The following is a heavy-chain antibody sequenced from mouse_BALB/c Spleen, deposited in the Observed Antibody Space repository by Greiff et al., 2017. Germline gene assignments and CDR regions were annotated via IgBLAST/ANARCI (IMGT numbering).Heavy chain of an antibody. J-gene: IGHJ4*01. CDR1: GFSLTSYG. V-gene: IGHV2-9*02. Sequence: VKLMESGPGLVAPSQSLSITCTVSGFSLTSYGVHWVRQPPGKGLEWLGVIWAGGSTNYNSALMSRLSISKDNSKSQVFLKMNSLQTDDTAMYYCARAIYYGYDYAMDYWGQGTSVTVSS. CDR2: IWAGGST. CDR3: ARAIYYGYDYAMDY. D-gene: IGHD2-2*01.